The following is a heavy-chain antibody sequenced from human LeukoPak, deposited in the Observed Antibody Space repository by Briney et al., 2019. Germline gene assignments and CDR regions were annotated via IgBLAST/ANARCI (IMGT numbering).Heavy chain of an antibody. D-gene: IGHD3-10*01. J-gene: IGHJ4*02. CDR2: VYYSGST. CDR1: GGSISSYY. CDR3: ARHGNHYYGSGGFDY. V-gene: IGHV4-59*08. Sequence: SETLSLTCTVSGGSISSYYWSWIRQPPGKGLEWIGYVYYSGSTNYNPSLKSRVTISVDTSKNQFSLKLSSVTAADTAVYYCARHGNHYYGSGGFDYWGQGTLVTVSS.